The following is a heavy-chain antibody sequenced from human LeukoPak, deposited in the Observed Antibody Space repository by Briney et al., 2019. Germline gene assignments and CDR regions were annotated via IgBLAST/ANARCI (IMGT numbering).Heavy chain of an antibody. J-gene: IGHJ4*02. D-gene: IGHD3-22*01. CDR2: ISGSGGST. CDR3: AKDLFYYDSSGLFDY. CDR1: GFTFSSYA. V-gene: IGHV3-23*01. Sequence: PGGSLRLSCADSGFTFSSYAMSWVRQAPGKGLEWVSAISGSGGSTYYADSVKGRFTISRDNSKNTLYLQMNSLRAEDTAVYYCAKDLFYYDSSGLFDYWGQGTLVTVSS.